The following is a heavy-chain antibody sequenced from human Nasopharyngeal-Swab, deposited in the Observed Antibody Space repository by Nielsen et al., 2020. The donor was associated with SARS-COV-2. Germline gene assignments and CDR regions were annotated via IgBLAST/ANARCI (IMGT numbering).Heavy chain of an antibody. J-gene: IGHJ4*02. V-gene: IGHV3-9*01. Sequence: SLKISCAASGFTFDDYAMHWVRQAPGKGPEWVSGISWNSGSIGYADSVKGRFTISRDNAKNSLYLQMNSLRAEDTALYYCAKESSVTTEGWGQGTLVTVSS. CDR2: ISWNSGSI. CDR1: GFTFDDYA. D-gene: IGHD4-17*01. CDR3: AKESSVTTEG.